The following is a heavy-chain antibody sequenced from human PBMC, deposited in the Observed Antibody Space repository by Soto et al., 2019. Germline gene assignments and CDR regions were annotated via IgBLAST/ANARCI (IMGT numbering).Heavy chain of an antibody. D-gene: IGHD2-2*01. V-gene: IGHV3-23*01. Sequence: GGSLRLSCAASGFTFSSYAMSWVRQAPGKGLEWVSAINGSGGSTYYADSVKGRFTISRDNSKNTLYLQMNSLRAEDTAVYYCAKLLFCSSTSCYENGGGYFQHWGQGTLVTVSS. J-gene: IGHJ1*01. CDR1: GFTFSSYA. CDR2: INGSGGST. CDR3: AKLLFCSSTSCYENGGGYFQH.